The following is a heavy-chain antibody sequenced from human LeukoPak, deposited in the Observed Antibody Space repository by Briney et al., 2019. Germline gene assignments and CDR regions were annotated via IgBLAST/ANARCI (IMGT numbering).Heavy chain of an antibody. CDR2: ISGSGGST. CDR1: GFTFSSYA. CDR3: AKLGSYYWGYFDY. V-gene: IGHV3-23*01. D-gene: IGHD3-10*01. J-gene: IGHJ4*02. Sequence: PGGSLRLSCAASGFTFSSYAMSWVRQAPGKGLEWVSVISGSGGSTYYADSVKGRFTISRDNSKNTLYLQMNSLRAEDTAVYYCAKLGSYYWGYFDYWGQGTLVTVSS.